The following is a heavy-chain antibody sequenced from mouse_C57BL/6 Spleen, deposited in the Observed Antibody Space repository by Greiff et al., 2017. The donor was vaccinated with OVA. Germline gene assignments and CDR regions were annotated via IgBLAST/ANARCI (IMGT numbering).Heavy chain of an antibody. CDR2: IDPNSGGT. J-gene: IGHJ2*01. CDR1: GYTFNSYW. D-gene: IGHD1-1*01. Sequence: QVQLQQPGAELVKPGASVKLSCTASGYTFNSYWMHWVKQRPGRGLEWIGRIDPNSGGTKYNEKFKSKATLTVDKPSSTAYMQLSSLTSEDSAVYYCARGRYGSSYEDFDYWGQGTTLTVSS. CDR3: ARGRYGSSYEDFDY. V-gene: IGHV1-72*01.